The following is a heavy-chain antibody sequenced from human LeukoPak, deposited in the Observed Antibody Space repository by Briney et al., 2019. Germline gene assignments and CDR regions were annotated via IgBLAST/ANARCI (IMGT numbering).Heavy chain of an antibody. Sequence: GGSLRLSCAASGFTFSSYAMHWVRQAPGKGLEWVAVISYDGSNKYYADSVKGRFTISRDNSKNTLYLQMNSLRAEDTAVYYCARAGSFDYWGQGALITVSS. CDR3: ARAGSFDY. V-gene: IGHV3-30-3*01. D-gene: IGHD6-19*01. CDR2: ISYDGSNK. J-gene: IGHJ4*02. CDR1: GFTFSSYA.